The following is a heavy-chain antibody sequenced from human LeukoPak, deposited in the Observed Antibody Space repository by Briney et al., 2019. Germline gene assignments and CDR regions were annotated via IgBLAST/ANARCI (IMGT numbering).Heavy chain of an antibody. Sequence: GASVKVSCKASGYTFTGYYMHWVRQASGQGLEWMGWINPNSGGTNYAQKFQGRVTMTRDTSISTAYMELSRLRSDDTAVYYCARGGALYSSSWNYWGQGTLVTVSS. V-gene: IGHV1-2*02. D-gene: IGHD6-13*01. CDR2: INPNSGGT. J-gene: IGHJ4*02. CDR1: GYTFTGYY. CDR3: ARGGALYSSSWNY.